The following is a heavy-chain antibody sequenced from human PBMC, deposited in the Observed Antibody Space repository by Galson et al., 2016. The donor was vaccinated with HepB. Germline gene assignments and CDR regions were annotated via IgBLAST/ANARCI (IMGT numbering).Heavy chain of an antibody. V-gene: IGHV1-18*01. J-gene: IGHJ3*02. CDR2: ISAYNGNT. Sequence: SVKVSCKASGYTFTTYGITWVRQAPGLGLEWMGRISAYNGNTNYAQKLQGRVTMTTDTSTSTAYMELRSLRSDDTAVYFCARADYYVSSGYFGAFDIWGQGTMVTVSS. CDR3: ARADYYVSSGYFGAFDI. D-gene: IGHD3-22*01. CDR1: GYTFTTYG.